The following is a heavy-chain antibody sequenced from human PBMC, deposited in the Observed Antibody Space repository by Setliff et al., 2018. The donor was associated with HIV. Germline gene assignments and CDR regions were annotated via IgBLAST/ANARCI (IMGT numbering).Heavy chain of an antibody. Sequence: PSETLSLTCTVSGGSISSGGYYWSWIRQHPGKGLEWIGYIYYSGSTYYNPSLKSRVTISGDTSKNQFSLKLSSVTAADTAVYYCASGATIFGVVHYWGQGTLVTVSS. CDR2: IYYSGST. CDR1: GGSISSGGYY. V-gene: IGHV4-31*03. J-gene: IGHJ4*02. D-gene: IGHD3-3*01. CDR3: ASGATIFGVVHY.